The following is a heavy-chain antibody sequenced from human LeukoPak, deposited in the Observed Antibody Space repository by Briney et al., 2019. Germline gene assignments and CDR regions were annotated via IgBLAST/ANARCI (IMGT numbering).Heavy chain of an antibody. D-gene: IGHD1-26*01. V-gene: IGHV3-66*01. J-gene: IGHJ3*02. Sequence: GGSLRLSCAASGFTVGSNYMSWVRQAPGKGLEWVSVIYSGGSTYYADSVKGRFTISRENAKNSLYLQMNSLRAGDTAVYYCARADIVGGAFDIWGQGTMVTVSS. CDR3: ARADIVGGAFDI. CDR1: GFTVGSNY. CDR2: IYSGGST.